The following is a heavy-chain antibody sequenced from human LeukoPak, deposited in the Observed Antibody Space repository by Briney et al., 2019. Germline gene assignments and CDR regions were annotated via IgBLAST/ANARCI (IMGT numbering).Heavy chain of an antibody. CDR2: IYYSGST. D-gene: IGHD1-26*01. V-gene: IGHV4-39*01. CDR3: VRRSEWEPNDAFDI. CDR1: GGSISSSTYY. J-gene: IGHJ3*02. Sequence: SETLSLTCTVSGGSISSSTYYWGWIRQPPGKGLEWIGSIYYSGSTYYNPSLKSRVTISVDTSKNQFSLKLSSVTAADTAVYYCVRRSEWEPNDAFDIWGQGTMVTVSS.